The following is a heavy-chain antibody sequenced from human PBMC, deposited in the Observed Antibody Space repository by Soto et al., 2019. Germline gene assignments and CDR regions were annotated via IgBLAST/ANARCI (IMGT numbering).Heavy chain of an antibody. V-gene: IGHV4-61*08. D-gene: IGHD6-13*01. J-gene: IGHJ5*02. Sequence: SETLSLTCTVSGGSISSGDYYWSWIRQPPGKGLEWIGYIYYSGSTNYNPSLKSRVTISVDTSKNQFSLKLNSVTAADTAMYYCARHNRYSSTWFEGWFDPWGQGTLVTVSS. CDR3: ARHNRYSSTWFEGWFDP. CDR1: GGSISSGDYY. CDR2: IYYSGST.